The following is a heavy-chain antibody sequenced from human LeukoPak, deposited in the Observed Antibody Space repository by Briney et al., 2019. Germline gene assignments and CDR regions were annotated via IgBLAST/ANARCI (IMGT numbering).Heavy chain of an antibody. Sequence: SQTLSLTCAVSGGSINSGGYSWSWIRQPPGKGLEWIGYIYQSGTTYYNPSLRSRVTISVDRSKNQFSLKLSSVTAADTAVYYCARATYYYDSSGYNDAFDIWGQGTMVTVSS. J-gene: IGHJ3*02. CDR2: IYQSGTT. D-gene: IGHD3-22*01. V-gene: IGHV4-30-2*01. CDR3: ARATYYYDSSGYNDAFDI. CDR1: GGSINSGGYS.